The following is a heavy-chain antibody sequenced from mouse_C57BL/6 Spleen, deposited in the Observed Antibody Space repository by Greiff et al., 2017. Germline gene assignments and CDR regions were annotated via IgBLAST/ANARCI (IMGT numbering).Heavy chain of an antibody. CDR3: ARHEEASPDYYGTDWYFDV. CDR2: FYPGSGSI. J-gene: IGHJ1*03. D-gene: IGHD1-1*01. CDR1: GYTFTEYT. V-gene: IGHV1-62-2*01. Sequence: QVQLQQSGAELVKPGASVKLSCKASGYTFTEYTIHWVKQRSGQGLEWIGWFYPGSGSIKYNEKFKDKATLTADKSSSTVYMELSRLTSEDSAVYFCARHEEASPDYYGTDWYFDVWGTGTTVTVAS.